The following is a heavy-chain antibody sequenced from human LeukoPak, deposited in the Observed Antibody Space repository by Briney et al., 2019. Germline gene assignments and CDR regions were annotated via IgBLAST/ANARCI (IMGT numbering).Heavy chain of an antibody. V-gene: IGHV1-69*04. Sequence: SVKVSCKASGGTFSSYAISWVRQAPGQGLEWMGRIIPIFGIANYAQKFQGRVTITADKSTSTAYMERSSLRSEDTAVYYCAAGGDSSGLDYWGQGTLVTVSS. D-gene: IGHD3-22*01. CDR1: GGTFSSYA. CDR2: IIPIFGIA. J-gene: IGHJ4*02. CDR3: AAGGDSSGLDY.